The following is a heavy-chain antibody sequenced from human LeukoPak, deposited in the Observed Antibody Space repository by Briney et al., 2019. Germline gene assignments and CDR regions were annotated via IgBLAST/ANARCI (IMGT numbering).Heavy chain of an antibody. Sequence: GGSLRLSCAASGFTFSSYWMSWVRQAPGKGLEWVPNIKQDGSEKYYVDSVKGRFTISRDNAKNSLYLQMNSLRAEDTAVYYCASESVGSPDAFDIWGQGTMVTVSS. CDR1: GFTFSSYW. J-gene: IGHJ3*02. CDR3: ASESVGSPDAFDI. CDR2: IKQDGSEK. D-gene: IGHD3-10*01. V-gene: IGHV3-7*01.